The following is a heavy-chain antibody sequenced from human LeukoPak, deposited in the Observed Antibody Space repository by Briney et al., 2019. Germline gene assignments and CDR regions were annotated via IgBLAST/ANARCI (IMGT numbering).Heavy chain of an antibody. J-gene: IGHJ6*03. D-gene: IGHD4-17*01. CDR1: GFTFSSYS. V-gene: IGHV4-59*01. CDR2: IYYSGST. CDR3: ARRRGGDYGMYYYYYMDV. Sequence: GSLRLSCAPSGFTFSSYSMNWIRQPPGTGLEWIGDIYYSGSTNYNPPLKSRVTISVDTSKNQFSLKLSSVTAADTAVYYCARRRGGDYGMYYYYYMDVWGKGTTVTVSS.